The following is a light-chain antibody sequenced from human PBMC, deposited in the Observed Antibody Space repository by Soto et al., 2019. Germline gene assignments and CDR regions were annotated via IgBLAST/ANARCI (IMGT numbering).Light chain of an antibody. J-gene: IGLJ2*01. CDR2: GNS. CDR3: QSYDSSPSGSV. CDR1: SSNIGAGYD. Sequence: QSVLTQPPSVSGAPGQRVTISCTGSSSNIGAGYDVHWYQQLPGTAPKLLIYGNSNRPSGVPDRFSGSKSATSASLAITGLQAEDEADYYCQSYDSSPSGSVFGGGTKVTVL. V-gene: IGLV1-40*01.